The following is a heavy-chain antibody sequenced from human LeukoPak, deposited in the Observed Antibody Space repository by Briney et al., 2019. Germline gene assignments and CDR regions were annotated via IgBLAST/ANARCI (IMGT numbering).Heavy chain of an antibody. CDR2: ISWNSGSI. CDR3: ASYNYGDSLDY. V-gene: IGHV3-9*01. Sequence: PGGSLRLSCAASGFTFDDYAMHWARQAPGKGLEWVSGISWNSGSIGYADSVKGRFTISRDNSKNTLYLQMNSLRAEDTAVYYCASYNYGDSLDYWGQGTLVTVSS. CDR1: GFTFDDYA. D-gene: IGHD4-17*01. J-gene: IGHJ4*02.